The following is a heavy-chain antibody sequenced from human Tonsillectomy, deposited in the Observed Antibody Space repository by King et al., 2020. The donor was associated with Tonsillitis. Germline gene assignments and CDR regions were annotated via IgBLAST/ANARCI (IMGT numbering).Heavy chain of an antibody. D-gene: IGHD1-26*01. V-gene: IGHV4-34*01. CDR3: ARPIVGGDYYYYMDV. CDR2: INHGGIT. J-gene: IGHJ6*03. CDR1: GGSFSGYY. Sequence: VQLQQWGAGLLKPSDTLSLTCAVYGGSFSGYYWSWVRQPPGKGLEWIGEINHGGITNYNPSLKSRVTMSGDTSRGQFSLKLRSVTAADTALYYCARPIVGGDYYYYMDVWGKGTMVTVSS.